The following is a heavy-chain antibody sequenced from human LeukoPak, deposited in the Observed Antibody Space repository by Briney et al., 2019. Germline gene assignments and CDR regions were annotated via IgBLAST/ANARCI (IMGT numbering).Heavy chain of an antibody. CDR1: GGTFSSYA. CDR3: APWGDYGDYEGAFDI. CDR2: IIPILGIA. Sequence: SVKVSCKASGGTFSSYAISWVRQAPGQGLEWMGRIIPILGIANYAQKFQGRVTITADKSTSTAYMELSSLRSEDTAVYYCAPWGDYGDYEGAFDIWGQGTMVTVSS. D-gene: IGHD4-17*01. J-gene: IGHJ3*02. V-gene: IGHV1-69*04.